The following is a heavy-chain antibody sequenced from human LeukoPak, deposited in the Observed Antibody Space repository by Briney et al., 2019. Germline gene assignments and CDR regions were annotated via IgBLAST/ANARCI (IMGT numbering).Heavy chain of an antibody. CDR3: AREPPGGSYGFDP. Sequence: ASVKVSCKASGYTFTCYYMHWVRQAPGQGLEWMGWINPNSGGTNYAQKFQGRVTMTRDTSISTAYMELSRLRSDDTAVYYCAREPPGGSYGFDPWGQGTLVTVSS. CDR1: GYTFTCYY. V-gene: IGHV1-2*02. J-gene: IGHJ5*02. D-gene: IGHD1-26*01. CDR2: INPNSGGT.